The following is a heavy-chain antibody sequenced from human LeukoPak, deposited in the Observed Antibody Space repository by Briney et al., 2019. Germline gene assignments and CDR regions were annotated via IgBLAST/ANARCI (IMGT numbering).Heavy chain of an antibody. V-gene: IGHV1-69*04. CDR1: GGTFSNYA. Sequence: ASVKVSYKDSGGTFSNYAFSWVRQTPRQGLEWMGRIIPILDRTNYAQKFQGRVTITADKSTSTAYMELSSLRSEDTAVYYCATLIAARVWGQGTLVSVSS. J-gene: IGHJ4*02. CDR3: ATLIAARV. D-gene: IGHD6-6*01. CDR2: IIPILDRT.